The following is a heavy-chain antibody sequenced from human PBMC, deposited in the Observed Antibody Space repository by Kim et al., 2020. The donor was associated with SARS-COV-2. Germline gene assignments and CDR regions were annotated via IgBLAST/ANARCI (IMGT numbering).Heavy chain of an antibody. CDR3: AQALERDGMDV. J-gene: IGHJ6*02. V-gene: IGHV4-34*01. Sequence: TNYNPSLKSRVTISVDTSKKQFSLKLSSVAAADTAVYYCAQALERDGMDVWGQGTTVTVSS. D-gene: IGHD1-1*01. CDR2: T.